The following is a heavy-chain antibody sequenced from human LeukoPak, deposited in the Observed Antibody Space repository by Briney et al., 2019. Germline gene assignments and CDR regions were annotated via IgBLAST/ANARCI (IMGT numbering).Heavy chain of an antibody. CDR1: GFTLSSHW. CDR2: IKKDGSEK. Sequence: GGSLRLSCAASGFTLSSHWMAWVRQVPGKGLEWVANIKKDGSEKNYVDSVKGRFTISRDNAKNTLYLQMNSLRAEDTAVYYCAKEGGIAAAMGAFDIWGQGTMVTVSS. CDR3: AKEGGIAAAMGAFDI. V-gene: IGHV3-7*03. J-gene: IGHJ3*02. D-gene: IGHD6-13*01.